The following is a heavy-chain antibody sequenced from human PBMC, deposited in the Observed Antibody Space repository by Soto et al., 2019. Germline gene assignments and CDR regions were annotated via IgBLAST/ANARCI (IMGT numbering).Heavy chain of an antibody. CDR2: ISGGGDAA. J-gene: IGHJ2*01. CDR1: GLTFINYA. V-gene: IGHV3-23*01. CDR3: VRKILGSTTRPNYWYFDL. D-gene: IGHD7-27*01. Sequence: EVQVLESGGGLVQPGVSLRLSCAGSGLTFINYAMNWVRQAPGKGLEWVSSISGGGDAAFFPDSVRGRFTISRDNSKNTVTLHMNSLGVDDTAVYYCVRKILGSTTRPNYWYFDLWGRGTLVTVSS.